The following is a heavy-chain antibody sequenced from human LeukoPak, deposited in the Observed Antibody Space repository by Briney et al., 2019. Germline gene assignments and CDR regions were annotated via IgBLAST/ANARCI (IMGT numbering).Heavy chain of an antibody. D-gene: IGHD1-26*01. V-gene: IGHV3-53*01. J-gene: IGHJ6*03. CDR2: IYSGGSI. CDR1: GFTVSGNY. CDR3: ARANGELWDDIYYYYMDV. Sequence: SGGSLRLSCAASGFTVSGNYMTWVRQAPGRGLEWVSVIYSGGSIYYADSVKGRFTVSRDISENTLYLQMNSLRAEDTAVYYCARANGELWDDIYYYYMDVWGKGTTVTVSS.